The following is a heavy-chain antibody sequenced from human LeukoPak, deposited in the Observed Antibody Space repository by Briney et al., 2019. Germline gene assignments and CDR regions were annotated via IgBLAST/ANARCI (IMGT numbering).Heavy chain of an antibody. D-gene: IGHD2-21*02. CDR3: ARFYCGGDCYSFGYYYYYMDV. V-gene: IGHV4-4*07. J-gene: IGHJ6*03. CDR2: IYTSWST. CDR1: GGSISNYY. Sequence: PSETLSLTCTVSGGSISNYYWSWIRQPAGKGLEWLGRIYTSWSTNYNPSLKSRVTMSVDTSKNQFSLKLSSVTAADTAVYYCARFYCGGDCYSFGYYYYYMDVWGKGTTVTVSS.